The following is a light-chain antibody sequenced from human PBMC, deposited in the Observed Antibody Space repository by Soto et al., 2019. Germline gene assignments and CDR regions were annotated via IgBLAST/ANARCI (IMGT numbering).Light chain of an antibody. CDR2: GAS. CDR3: QQYGSSIT. Sequence: EIVLTQSPGTLSLSPGERATLSCRASQSVSSSYLAWYQQKPGQAPRLLIYGASSRATGIPDRFSGSGSGTDSTLTISRLEPEDFAVYYCQQYGSSITFGQGTRLENK. CDR1: QSVSSSY. V-gene: IGKV3-20*01. J-gene: IGKJ5*01.